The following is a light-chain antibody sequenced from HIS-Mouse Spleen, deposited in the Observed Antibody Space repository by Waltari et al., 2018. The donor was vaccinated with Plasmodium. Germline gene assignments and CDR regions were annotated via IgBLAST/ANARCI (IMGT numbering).Light chain of an antibody. Sequence: AIQMTQSPSSLSASVGDRVTITCRASKGIRNDLSWYQQKPGKAPKLLIFAASSLQSGVPSRLCGSGSGTDFTLTISSLQPEDFATYYCLQDYKYPYTFGQGTKLEIK. J-gene: IGKJ2*01. CDR2: AAS. CDR1: KGIRND. V-gene: IGKV1-6*01. CDR3: LQDYKYPYT.